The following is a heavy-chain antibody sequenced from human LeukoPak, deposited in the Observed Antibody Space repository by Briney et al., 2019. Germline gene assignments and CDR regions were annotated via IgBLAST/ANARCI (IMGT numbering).Heavy chain of an antibody. CDR1: GFTFSSYS. CDR2: ISSSSSTI. V-gene: IGHV3-48*04. CDR3: ARDRYSYGSDVTRDFDY. Sequence: PGGSLRPSCAASGFTFSSYSMNWVRQAPGKGLEWVSYISSSSSTIYYADSVKGRFTISRDNAKNSLYLQMNSLTAEDTAIYYCARDRYSYGSDVTRDFDYWGQGTLVTVSS. J-gene: IGHJ4*02. D-gene: IGHD5-18*01.